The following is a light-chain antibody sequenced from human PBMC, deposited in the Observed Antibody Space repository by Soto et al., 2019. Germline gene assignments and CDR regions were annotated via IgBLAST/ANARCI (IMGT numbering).Light chain of an antibody. J-gene: IGKJ2*01. CDR1: QSIATT. CDR3: QQYNNWPYP. V-gene: IGKV3-15*01. Sequence: EIVLTQSPDNLSVSPGERATLSCRASQSIATTLAWYQHKPGQAPRVLIYGASTRATDVPPRFSGSGSGTDFTLTISSLQSEDFAVYYCQQYNNWPYPVGQGTKVDSK. CDR2: GAS.